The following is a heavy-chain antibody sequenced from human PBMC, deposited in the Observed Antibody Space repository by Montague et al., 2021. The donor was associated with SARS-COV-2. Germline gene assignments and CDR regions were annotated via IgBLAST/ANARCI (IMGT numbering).Heavy chain of an antibody. CDR1: GFTFCSYS. Sequence: SLRLSCAASGFTFCSYSVNWVRQAPGKGLEWISYISSSTNIIYYADSVKGRFTISRDNARNSLYLQMNSLRVDDTAVYYCAKDLVLRAARPDALDVWGQGTVVTVSS. V-gene: IGHV3-48*04. CDR3: AKDLVLRAARPDALDV. J-gene: IGHJ3*01. D-gene: IGHD6-6*01. CDR2: ISSSTNII.